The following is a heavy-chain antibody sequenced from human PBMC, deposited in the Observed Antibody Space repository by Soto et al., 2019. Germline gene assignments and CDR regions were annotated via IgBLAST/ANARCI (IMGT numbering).Heavy chain of an antibody. D-gene: IGHD6-25*01. CDR3: AKDIAALPLEPTYGMDV. V-gene: IGHV3-9*01. J-gene: IGHJ6*02. CDR2: ISWNTGSI. CDR1: GFTFDHYA. Sequence: EVHLVKSGGGLVKPGRSLRLSCAAPGFTFDHYAMHWVRGAPGKGLEWVSGISWNTGSIGYADSVKGRLTNSRDNAKNPLYLQMKSLRAEYTALYYCAKDIAALPLEPTYGMDVWGQVTTVTVSS.